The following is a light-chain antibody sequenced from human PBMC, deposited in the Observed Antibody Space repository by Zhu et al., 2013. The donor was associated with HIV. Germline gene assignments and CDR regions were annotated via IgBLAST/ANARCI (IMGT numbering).Light chain of an antibody. J-gene: IGLJ1*01. CDR3: AAWDDSLSSLV. Sequence: QSVLTQSPSASGTPGQGVTISCAGSSPNIGTNYVFWYQQFPGTAPKLLIFRNSQRPSGVPDRFSGSKSGTSASLAISGLRSEDEADYYCAAWDDSLSSLVFGPGTKVTV. V-gene: IGLV1-47*01. CDR2: RNS. CDR1: SPNIGTNY.